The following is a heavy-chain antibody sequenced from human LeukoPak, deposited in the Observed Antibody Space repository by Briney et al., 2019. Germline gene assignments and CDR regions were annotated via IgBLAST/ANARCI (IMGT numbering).Heavy chain of an antibody. CDR3: AKDQQSISYSP. J-gene: IGHJ5*02. CDR2: ISYDGSSK. D-gene: IGHD4-11*01. V-gene: IGHV3-30*04. Sequence: GGSLRLSCAASGFTFSTYAMHWVRQAPGKGLEWVAVISYDGSSKYYADSVKGRFTISRDNSKNTLYLQMNSLRAEDTAIYYCAKDQQSISYSPWGQGTLVTVSS. CDR1: GFTFSTYA.